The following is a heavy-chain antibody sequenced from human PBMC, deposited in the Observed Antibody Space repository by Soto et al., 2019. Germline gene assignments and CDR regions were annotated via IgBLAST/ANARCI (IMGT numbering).Heavy chain of an antibody. J-gene: IGHJ4*02. CDR1: GYTFTSYG. CDR3: AREPNYFDY. CDR2: ISAYNGNK. V-gene: IGHV1-18*01. Sequence: QVQLVQSGAEVKKPGASVKVSCKACGYTFTSYGISWVRQAPGQGLEWMGWISAYNGNKKYAQKVQGRVTMTTGTSSSTAYMELRSLRSDDTAVCYCAREPNYFDYWGQGTLITVSS.